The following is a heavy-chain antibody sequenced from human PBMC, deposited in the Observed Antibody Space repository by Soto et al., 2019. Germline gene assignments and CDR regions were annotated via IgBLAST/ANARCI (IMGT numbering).Heavy chain of an antibody. CDR3: ARPMYYEQGYFDY. D-gene: IGHD3-22*01. V-gene: IGHV4-39*01. CDR2: MYYSGST. CDR1: GGSISSSSYY. Sequence: SETLSLTCTVSGGSISSSSYYWGWIRQPPGKGLEWIGSMYYSGSTYYNPSLKSRVTISVDTSKNQFSLKLSSVTAADTAVYYCARPMYYEQGYFDYWGQGTLVTVSS. J-gene: IGHJ4*02.